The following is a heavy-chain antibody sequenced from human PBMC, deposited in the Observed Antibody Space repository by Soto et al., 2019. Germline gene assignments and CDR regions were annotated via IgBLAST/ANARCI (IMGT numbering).Heavy chain of an antibody. J-gene: IGHJ6*02. V-gene: IGHV3-33*01. CDR1: GFTFSSYG. CDR2: IWYDGSNK. CDR3: ARDRTYYYYYGMDX. Sequence: PEGSLRLTCAASGFTFSSYGMHWVRQAPGKGLEWVAVIWYDGSNKYYADSVKGRFTISRDNAKNTLYLQMNSLRAEDTAVYYCARDRTYYYYYGMDXWGQGTTVTV.